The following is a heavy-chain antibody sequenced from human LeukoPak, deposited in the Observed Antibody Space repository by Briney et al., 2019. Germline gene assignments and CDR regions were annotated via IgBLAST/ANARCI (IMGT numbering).Heavy chain of an antibody. CDR2: RYHSGST. CDR1: AYSISSGYY. J-gene: IGHJ4*02. CDR3: ARAIDILTGYPSHFDY. D-gene: IGHD3-9*01. Sequence: SETLSLTCSLSAYSISSGYYWGWIRQPPGKGLEWIGSRYHSGSTYYNPSLKSRLTISVDTSKNQFSLKLSSVTAADTAVYYCARAIDILTGYPSHFDYWGQGALVTVSS. V-gene: IGHV4-38-2*02.